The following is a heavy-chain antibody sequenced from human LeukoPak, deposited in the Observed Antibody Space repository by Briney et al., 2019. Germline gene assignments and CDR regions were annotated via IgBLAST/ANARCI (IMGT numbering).Heavy chain of an antibody. J-gene: IGHJ4*02. V-gene: IGHV4-59*01. D-gene: IGHD5-18*01. CDR1: GGSISRYY. CDR3: ARARIQLWPTPSYYFDY. CDR2: IYYSGST. Sequence: PSETLSLTCTVSGGSISRYYWSWIRQPPGKGLEWIGYIYYSGSTNYNPSLKSRVTISVDTSKNQFSLKLSSVTAADTAVYYCARARIQLWPTPSYYFDYWGQGTLVTVSS.